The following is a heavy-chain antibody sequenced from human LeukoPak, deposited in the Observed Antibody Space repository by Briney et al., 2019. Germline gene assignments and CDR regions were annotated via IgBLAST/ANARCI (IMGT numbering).Heavy chain of an antibody. Sequence: PGGFLRLSCAASGFTVSNNYMSWVRQAPGKGLEWVSVIYSGGNTYYADSVKDRFTMSRDNPKNTLYLQMNSLRAEDTAVYYCARAHDRGYYYGFDYWGQGTLVTVFS. CDR3: ARAHDRGYYYGFDY. CDR2: IYSGGNT. D-gene: IGHD3-22*01. V-gene: IGHV3-66*01. CDR1: GFTVSNNY. J-gene: IGHJ4*02.